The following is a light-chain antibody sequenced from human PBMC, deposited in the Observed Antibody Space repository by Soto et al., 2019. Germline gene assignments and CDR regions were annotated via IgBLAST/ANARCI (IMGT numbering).Light chain of an antibody. Sequence: DIVMTQSPLSLPVTPGETASISCRSSQSLLYSNGNNYLDWYLQKPGQSPQLLIYLASSRASGVPDRLSGSGSGTDFKLKISRVEAEDVGVYYCMQPLQTPYTFGQGTKLEIK. J-gene: IGKJ2*01. CDR3: MQPLQTPYT. V-gene: IGKV2-28*01. CDR1: QSLLYSNGNNY. CDR2: LAS.